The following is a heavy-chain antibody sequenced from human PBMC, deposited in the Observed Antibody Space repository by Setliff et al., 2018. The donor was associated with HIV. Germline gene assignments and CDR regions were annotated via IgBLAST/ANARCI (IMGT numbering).Heavy chain of an antibody. CDR3: ARVLLRTNPLYGVASNWFDP. D-gene: IGHD2-8*01. CDR1: GFTFSDFW. Sequence: GGSLRLPCAASGFTFSDFWMYWVRQAPGKGLEWVANISPEGNKKYYVGSVKGRFTSSRDNAKSSLFLQMSGLRPEDTAVYYCARVLLRTNPLYGVASNWFDPWGQGTLVTVTS. CDR2: ISPEGNKK. V-gene: IGHV3-7*03. J-gene: IGHJ5*02.